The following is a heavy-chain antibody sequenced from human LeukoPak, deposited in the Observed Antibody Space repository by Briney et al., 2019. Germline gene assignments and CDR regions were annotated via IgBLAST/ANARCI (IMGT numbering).Heavy chain of an antibody. J-gene: IGHJ4*02. CDR1: GDYIITNSYY. Sequence: PSETLSLTCNVSGDYIITNSYYWGWIRQPPGTGLEWIGTVYYTENTYYNPSLKSRVTVSIDTSKNQFSLKLTSVTAADTAVYYCARLGHDYGGLKIDYWGQGTLATVSS. CDR2: VYYTENT. CDR3: ARLGHDYGGLKIDY. D-gene: IGHD4-23*01. V-gene: IGHV4-39*01.